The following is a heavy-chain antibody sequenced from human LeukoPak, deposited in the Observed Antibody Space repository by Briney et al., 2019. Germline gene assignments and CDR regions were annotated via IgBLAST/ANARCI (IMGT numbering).Heavy chain of an antibody. Sequence: PSETLSLTCAVPGYSISSGYYWGWIRQPPGKGLEWIGSMSHNRGTYYNPSLKSRVTISMDTSKNQFSLRLSSVTAADTAVYYCASYYASGVSAYNYYGMDVWGKGTTVTVSS. V-gene: IGHV4-38-2*01. D-gene: IGHD3-10*01. CDR2: MSHNRGT. J-gene: IGHJ6*04. CDR3: ASYYASGVSAYNYYGMDV. CDR1: GYSISSGYY.